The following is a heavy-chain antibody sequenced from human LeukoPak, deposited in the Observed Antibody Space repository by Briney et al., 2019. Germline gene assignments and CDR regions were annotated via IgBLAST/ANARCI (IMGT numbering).Heavy chain of an antibody. CDR2: TWYDGSNK. V-gene: IGHV3-33*01. CDR1: GFTFSSYG. D-gene: IGHD2-2*01. CDR3: ARGGHCSTTSCSNYDGMDV. Sequence: GGSLRLSCAASGFTFSSYGMHWVRQAPGKGLEWVAATWYDGSNKYYADSVKGRFTISRDNSKNTLYLQMNSLRAEDTAVYFCARGGHCSTTSCSNYDGMDVWGQGTALTVSS. J-gene: IGHJ6*02.